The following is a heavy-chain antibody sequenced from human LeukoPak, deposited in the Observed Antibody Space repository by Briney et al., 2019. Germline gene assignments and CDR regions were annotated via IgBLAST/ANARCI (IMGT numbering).Heavy chain of an antibody. V-gene: IGHV1-3*01. Sequence: GASVKVSCKASGYTFTSYAMHWVRQAPGQRLEWMGWINAGNGNTKYSQRFQGRVTITRDTSASTAYMELSSLRSEDTAVYYCARDAEAMGAATFDYWGQGTLVTVSS. CDR2: INAGNGNT. CDR3: ARDAEAMGAATFDY. CDR1: GYTFTSYA. J-gene: IGHJ4*02. D-gene: IGHD2-15*01.